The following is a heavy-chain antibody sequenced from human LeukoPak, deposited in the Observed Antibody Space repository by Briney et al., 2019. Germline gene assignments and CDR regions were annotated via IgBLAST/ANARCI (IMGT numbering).Heavy chain of an antibody. V-gene: IGHV4-34*01. Sequence: SETLSLTCAVYGGSFSGYYWSWIRQPPGKGLEWIGEINHSGSTNYNPSLKSRVTISVDTSKNQFSLKLSSVTAADTAVYYCAIRVSFFDPWGQGTLVTVFS. J-gene: IGHJ5*02. D-gene: IGHD6-6*01. CDR2: INHSGST. CDR3: AIRVSFFDP. CDR1: GGSFSGYY.